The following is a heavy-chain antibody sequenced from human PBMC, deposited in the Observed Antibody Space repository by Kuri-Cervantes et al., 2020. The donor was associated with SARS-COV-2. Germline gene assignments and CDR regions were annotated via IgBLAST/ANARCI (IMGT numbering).Heavy chain of an antibody. CDR1: GFTFSDYY. D-gene: IGHD6-13*01. V-gene: IGHV3-11*03. J-gene: IGHJ4*02. CDR2: ISSSSSYT. CDR3: ARGQQLIDY. Sequence: GESLKSSCAASGFTFSDYYMSWIRQAPGKGLEWVSYISSSSSYTNYADSVQGRFTISRDNAKNSLYLQMNSLRAEHTAVYYCARGQQLIDYWGQGTLVTVSS.